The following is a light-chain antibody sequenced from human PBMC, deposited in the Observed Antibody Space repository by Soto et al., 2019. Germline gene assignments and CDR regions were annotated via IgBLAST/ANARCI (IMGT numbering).Light chain of an antibody. CDR2: AAS. Sequence: IDFTQSPSSLSASVGDTVSITVRASQGIGSYVAWYQKRPGKAPKLLIYAASTLESGVPSRFSGSGSGTDFTLTISSLQPEDFATYYCQQVNSSPPTFGQGTRLEIK. V-gene: IGKV1-9*01. CDR3: QQVNSSPPT. J-gene: IGKJ5*01. CDR1: QGIGSY.